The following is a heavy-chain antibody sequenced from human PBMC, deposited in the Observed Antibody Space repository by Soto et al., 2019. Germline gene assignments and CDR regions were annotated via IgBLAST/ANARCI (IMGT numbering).Heavy chain of an antibody. CDR3: ARASGYCSSTSCYTVWFDP. J-gene: IGHJ5*02. Sequence: PSETLSLTCTVSGGSISSGDYYWSWIRQPPGKGLEWIGYIYYSGSTYYNPSLKSRVTISVDTSKNQFSLKLSSVTAADTAVYNCARASGYCSSTSCYTVWFDPWGQGSLVTVSS. CDR1: GGSISSGDYY. D-gene: IGHD2-2*02. V-gene: IGHV4-30-4*01. CDR2: IYYSGST.